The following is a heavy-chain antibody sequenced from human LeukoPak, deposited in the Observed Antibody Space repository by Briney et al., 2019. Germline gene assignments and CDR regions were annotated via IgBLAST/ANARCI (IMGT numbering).Heavy chain of an antibody. Sequence: ASVKVSCKASGYTFTSYGISWVRQAPGQGLEWMGWMNPNSGNTGYAQKFQGRVTMTRNTSISTAYMELSSLRSEDTAVYYCARGLEDSYYYDSMGYWGQGTLVTVSS. CDR1: GYTFTSYG. V-gene: IGHV1-8*02. CDR2: MNPNSGNT. D-gene: IGHD3-22*01. CDR3: ARGLEDSYYYDSMGY. J-gene: IGHJ4*02.